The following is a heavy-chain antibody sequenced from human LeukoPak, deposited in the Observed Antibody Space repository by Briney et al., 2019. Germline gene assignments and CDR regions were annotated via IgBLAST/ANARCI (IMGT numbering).Heavy chain of an antibody. CDR1: GFTFSSNW. D-gene: IGHD6-13*01. J-gene: IGHJ4*02. CDR2: INGDGSST. Sequence: GGSLRLSCAASGFTFSSNWMHWVRKAPGKGLVWVSRINGDGSSTIYADSVKGRFTISRGNAKNTLYLQMNSLRAEDTAVYYCARGSSWYDYWGQGTLVTVSS. CDR3: ARGSSWYDY. V-gene: IGHV3-74*01.